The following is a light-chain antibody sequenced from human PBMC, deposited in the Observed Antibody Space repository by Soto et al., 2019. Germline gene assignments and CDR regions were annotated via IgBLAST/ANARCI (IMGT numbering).Light chain of an antibody. J-gene: IGLJ1*01. V-gene: IGLV2-14*01. Sequence: QSVLTQPASVSGSPGQSITISCTGTSSDVGGYNYVSWYQQHPGKAPKFMIYDVSNRPSGVSNRFSGSKSGNTASLTISGLQAEYDADYYCSSYTTSNTRQIVFGTGTKVTVL. CDR2: DVS. CDR3: SSYTTSNTRQIV. CDR1: SSDVGGYNY.